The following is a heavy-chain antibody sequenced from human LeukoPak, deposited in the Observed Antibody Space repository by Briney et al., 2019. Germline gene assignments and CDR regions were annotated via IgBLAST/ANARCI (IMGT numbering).Heavy chain of an antibody. J-gene: IGHJ4*02. CDR1: SDFIRSSGFY. Sequence: PETLSLTCTVSSDFIRSSGFYWGWVRQPPGRGLEWIGSIYYSGSTHYNPSLRSRVTISADTSKQQFSLKLSSVTAADTAVYYCAISENYFDSWGQGRLVTVFS. CDR2: IYYSGST. V-gene: IGHV4-39*01. D-gene: IGHD3-3*02. CDR3: AISENYFDS.